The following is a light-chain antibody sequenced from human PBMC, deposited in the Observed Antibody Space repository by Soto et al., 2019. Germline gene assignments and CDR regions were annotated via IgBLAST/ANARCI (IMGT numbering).Light chain of an antibody. Sequence: QSVLTQPPSVSGAPGQRVTISCTGSSSNIGAGYDVHWYRQLPGSAPQLLIHGNSNRPSGVPDRFSGSKSGPSASLAITGLQAEDEADYYCQSYDSSLSNSVIFGGGTQLTVL. CDR1: SSNIGAGYD. V-gene: IGLV1-40*01. CDR3: QSYDSSLSNSVI. J-gene: IGLJ2*01. CDR2: GNS.